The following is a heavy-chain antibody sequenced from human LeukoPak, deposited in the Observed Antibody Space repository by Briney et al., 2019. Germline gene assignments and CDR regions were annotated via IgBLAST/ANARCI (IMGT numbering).Heavy chain of an antibody. D-gene: IGHD6-13*01. CDR3: GGSWLFRRVDY. J-gene: IGHJ4*02. CDR2: ISATGGST. Sequence: GGSLRLSCAASGFTFSTYAMSWVRQAPGKGLEWVSSISATGGSTYYADSVKGRSTISRDNSKNTLYLQMNSLRAEDTAVYYCGGSWLFRRVDYWGQGTLVTVSS. V-gene: IGHV3-23*01. CDR1: GFTFSTYA.